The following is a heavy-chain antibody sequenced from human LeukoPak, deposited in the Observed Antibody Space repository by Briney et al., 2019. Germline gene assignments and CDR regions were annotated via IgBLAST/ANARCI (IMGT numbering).Heavy chain of an antibody. CDR2: IKPDGSEV. J-gene: IGHJ5*01. CDR3: ARDNWVDC. Sequence: GGSLRLSCAASGITFSSLWMSWFRQAPRKGLEWVADIKPDGSEVHYVASVKGRFTISRDNAKNSLHLQMNSLKVEDTAIYYCARDNWVDCWGQGTLVTVSS. V-gene: IGHV3-7*03. CDR1: GITFSSLW.